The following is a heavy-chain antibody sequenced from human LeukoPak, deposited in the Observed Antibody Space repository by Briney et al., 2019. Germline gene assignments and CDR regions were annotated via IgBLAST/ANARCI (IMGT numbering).Heavy chain of an antibody. J-gene: IGHJ4*02. CDR1: GGSISSYF. Sequence: PSETLSLTCTVSGGSISSYFWGWMRQPPGKGLEWIGSIYHSGSTYYNPSLKSRVTISVDTSKNQFSLKLSSVTAADTAVYYCARDYGDYWGQGNLVTVSS. CDR2: IYHSGST. D-gene: IGHD4-17*01. CDR3: ARDYGDY. V-gene: IGHV4-38-2*02.